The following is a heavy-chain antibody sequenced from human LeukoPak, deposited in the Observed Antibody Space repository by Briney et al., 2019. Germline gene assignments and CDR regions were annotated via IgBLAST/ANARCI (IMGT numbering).Heavy chain of an antibody. Sequence: GGSLRLSCAASGFTFSSYSMNWVRQAPGKGLEWVSSISSSSSYIYYADSVKGRFTISRDNAKNSLYLQMNSLRAEDTAVYYCARVIAAAGTNWFDPWGQGTLVTVSS. J-gene: IGHJ5*02. V-gene: IGHV3-21*01. CDR1: GFTFSSYS. CDR2: ISSSSSYI. CDR3: ARVIAAAGTNWFDP. D-gene: IGHD6-13*01.